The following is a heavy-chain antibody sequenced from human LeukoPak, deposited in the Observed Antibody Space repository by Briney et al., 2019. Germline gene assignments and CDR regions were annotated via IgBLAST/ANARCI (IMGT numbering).Heavy chain of an antibody. V-gene: IGHV3-23*01. CDR1: GFTFSSYA. CDR3: AKRYSSSPRGNSVDY. D-gene: IGHD6-6*01. Sequence: GGSLRLPCAASGFTFSSYAMSWVRQAPGKGLEWVSAISGSGGSTYYADSVKGRFTISRDNSKNTLYLQMNRLRAEDTAVYYCAKRYSSSPRGNSVDYWGQGTLVTVSS. CDR2: ISGSGGST. J-gene: IGHJ4*02.